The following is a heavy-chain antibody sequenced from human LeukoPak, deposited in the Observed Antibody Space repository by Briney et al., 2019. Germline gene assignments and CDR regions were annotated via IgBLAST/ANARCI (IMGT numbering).Heavy chain of an antibody. D-gene: IGHD5-24*01. CDR2: ISYDGSNK. CDR1: GFTFSSYG. V-gene: IGHV3-30*18. Sequence: QPGGSLRLSCAASGFTFSSYGMHWVRQAPGKGLEWVAVISYDGSNKYYADSVKGRFTISRDNSKNTLYLQMNSLRAEDTAVYYCAKVGDGYNYAGYYFDYWGQGTLVTVSS. CDR3: AKVGDGYNYAGYYFDY. J-gene: IGHJ4*02.